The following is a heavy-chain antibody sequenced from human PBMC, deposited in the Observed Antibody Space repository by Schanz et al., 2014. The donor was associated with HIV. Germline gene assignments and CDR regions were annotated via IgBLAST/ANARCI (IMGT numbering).Heavy chain of an antibody. CDR2: LSGSGDRT. CDR3: AKADEIRHFDWYHPPFDS. V-gene: IGHV3-23*01. J-gene: IGHJ4*02. CDR1: GFSFLRYE. D-gene: IGHD3-9*01. Sequence: EVQLLESGGGLVQPGGSLRISCVASGFSFLRYEMSWVRQAPGKGLEWLSTLSGSGDRTYYADSVKGRVTISRDNSKNTRYLQMNSLRVEDTAVYYCAKADEIRHFDWYHPPFDSWGPGPLVTVSS.